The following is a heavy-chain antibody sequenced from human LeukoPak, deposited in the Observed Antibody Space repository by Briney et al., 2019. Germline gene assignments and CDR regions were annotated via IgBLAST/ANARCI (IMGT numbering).Heavy chain of an antibody. V-gene: IGHV3-23*01. CDR2: ITGSAART. CDR3: AKHYGATSTWFDP. D-gene: IGHD4/OR15-4a*01. CDR1: GFTFSSYA. Sequence: GGSLRLSCSASGFTFSSYAMTCVPPAPGKGLEWVSSITGSAARTYYADSVKGRFTISRDNSKNTLYLQMSSLRAEDTALYYCAKHYGATSTWFDPWGLGTLVTVSS. J-gene: IGHJ5*02.